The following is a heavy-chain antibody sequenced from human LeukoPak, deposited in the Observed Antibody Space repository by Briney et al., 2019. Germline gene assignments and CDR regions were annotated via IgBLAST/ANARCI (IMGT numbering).Heavy chain of an antibody. CDR2: ISSSGST. CDR1: GGSMNSYY. D-gene: IGHD7-27*01. CDR3: ASALLGRYAFDI. Sequence: PSETLSFTCTVSGGSMNSYYWTWIRQPAGKGLEWIGRISSSGSTNYNPSLKSRVTMSIDTSKNQFSLNLSSVTAADTAMYYCASALLGRYAFDIWGQGAMVTVSS. J-gene: IGHJ3*02. V-gene: IGHV4-4*07.